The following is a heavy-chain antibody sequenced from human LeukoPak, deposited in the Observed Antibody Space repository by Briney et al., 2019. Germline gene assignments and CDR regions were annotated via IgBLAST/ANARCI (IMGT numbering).Heavy chain of an antibody. V-gene: IGHV4-59*01. CDR3: ARAPGATYYGMDV. Sequence: SETLSLTCTVSGGSISSYYWSWIRQPPGKGLEWIGYIYYSGSTNYNPSLKSRVTISVDTSKNQFSLKLSSVTAADTAVYYCARAPGATYYGMDVWGQGTTVTVSS. J-gene: IGHJ6*02. CDR2: IYYSGST. CDR1: GGSISSYY. D-gene: IGHD1-26*01.